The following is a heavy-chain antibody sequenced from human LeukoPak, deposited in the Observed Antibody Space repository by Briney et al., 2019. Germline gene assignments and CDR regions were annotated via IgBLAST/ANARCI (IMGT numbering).Heavy chain of an antibody. CDR2: ISGGGSTY. J-gene: IGHJ4*02. Sequence: PGGSLRLSCAASGFPFSDYELNWVRQAPGKGLEWLSWISGGGSTYYNADSVGGRFTISRDNARNSLYLQMDSLRSEDTAIYDCARESMDTGGDCSIDYWGQGTLVTVSS. CDR3: ARESMDTGGDCSIDY. CDR1: GFPFSDYE. V-gene: IGHV3-48*03. D-gene: IGHD2-21*02.